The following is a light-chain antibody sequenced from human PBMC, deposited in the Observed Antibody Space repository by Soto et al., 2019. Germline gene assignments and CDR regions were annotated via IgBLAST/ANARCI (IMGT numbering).Light chain of an antibody. J-gene: IGLJ2*01. V-gene: IGLV1-44*01. Sequence: QSVLTQPPSASATPGQRVTICCSGSSSNIGSRYQQLPGSAPKLLVYNDNQRPSGVPDRFSGSKSGTSASLAISGLQSEDEADYYCAAWDDSLHVIFGGGTKLTVL. CDR2: NDN. CDR1: SSNIGS. CDR3: AAWDDSLHVI.